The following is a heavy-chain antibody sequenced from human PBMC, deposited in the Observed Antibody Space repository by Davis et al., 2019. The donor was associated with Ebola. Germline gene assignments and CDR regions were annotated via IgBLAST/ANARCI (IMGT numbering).Heavy chain of an antibody. CDR3: AGVRHYGMDV. Sequence: GESLKISCAASGFTFSSYWMSWVRQAPGKGLEWVANIKQDGSEKYYVDSVKGRFTISRDNAKNSLYLQMNSLRAEDTAVYYCAGVRHYGMDVWGQGTTVTVSS. CDR2: IKQDGSEK. J-gene: IGHJ6*02. CDR1: GFTFSSYW. V-gene: IGHV3-7*01.